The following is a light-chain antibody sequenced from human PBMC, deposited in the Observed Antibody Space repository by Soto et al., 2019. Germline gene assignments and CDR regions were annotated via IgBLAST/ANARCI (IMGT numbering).Light chain of an antibody. CDR2: EVT. CDR3: NSYTSSTTPI. Sequence: QSALTQPASVSGSPGQSITISCSGTSSDVGGYNYVSWYQQHPGKAPKLMMYEVTNRPSGVPDRFSGSKSGNTASLAISGLQAEDEADYFCNSYTSSTTPIFGGGTKLTVL. J-gene: IGLJ2*01. CDR1: SSDVGGYNY. V-gene: IGLV2-14*01.